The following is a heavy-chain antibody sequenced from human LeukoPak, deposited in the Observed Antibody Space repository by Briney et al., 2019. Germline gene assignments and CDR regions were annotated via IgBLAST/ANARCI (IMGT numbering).Heavy chain of an antibody. D-gene: IGHD3-3*01. J-gene: IGHJ6*03. CDR1: GGSFSGDY. CDR2: INHSGST. Sequence: NPSETLSLTCAVYGGSFSGDYWSWIRQPPGKGLEWIGEINHSGSTNYNPSLKSRVTISVDTSKNQFSLKLSSVTAADTAVYYCARAAPGGFWSGYYDYYYYYYMDVWGKGTTVTVSS. CDR3: ARAAPGGFWSGYYDYYYYYYMDV. V-gene: IGHV4-34*01.